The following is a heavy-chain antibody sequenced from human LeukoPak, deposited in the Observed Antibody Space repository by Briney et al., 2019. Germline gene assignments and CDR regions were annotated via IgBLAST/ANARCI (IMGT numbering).Heavy chain of an antibody. CDR3: ARDPRYCSGGSCYGYNWFDP. Sequence: ASVKGSCKASGYSFTGYYMHWVRQPPGQGLEWRVSINPNSGGTNYAQKFQGRVTMTRDTSISTAYMELSRLRSEDTAVYYCARDPRYCSGGSCYGYNWFDPWGQGTLVTVSS. J-gene: IGHJ5*02. V-gene: IGHV1-2*02. D-gene: IGHD2-15*01. CDR1: GYSFTGYY. CDR2: INPNSGGT.